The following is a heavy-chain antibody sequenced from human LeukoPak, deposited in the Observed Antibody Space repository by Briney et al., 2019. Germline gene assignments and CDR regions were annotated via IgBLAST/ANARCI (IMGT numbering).Heavy chain of an antibody. J-gene: IGHJ5*02. Sequence: PSETLSLTCAVYGGSFSGYYWSWIRQPPGKGLEWIGEINHSGSTNYNPSLKSRVTISVDTSKNQFSLKLSSVTAADTAVYYCARGLAYGSGSYYNGNWFDPWGQGTLVTVSS. V-gene: IGHV4-34*01. CDR3: ARGLAYGSGSYYNGNWFDP. CDR1: GGSFSGYY. D-gene: IGHD3-10*01. CDR2: INHSGST.